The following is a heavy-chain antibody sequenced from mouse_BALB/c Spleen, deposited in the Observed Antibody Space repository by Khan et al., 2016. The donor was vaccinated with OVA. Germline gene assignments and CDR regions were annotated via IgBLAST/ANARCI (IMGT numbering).Heavy chain of an antibody. Sequence: QVQLQQSGAELERPGASVKMSCKASGYTFTSYTIHWIKLRPGQGLEWIGYINPSNGYTNYNQKFKDKATLTADKYSTTAYMQLSSLTSDDSAVYNCVRDVAYYRNYGWFAYWGQGTLVTVSA. CDR2: INPSNGYT. V-gene: IGHV1-4*01. CDR1: GYTFTSYT. CDR3: VRDVAYYRNYGWFAY. D-gene: IGHD2-5*01. J-gene: IGHJ3*01.